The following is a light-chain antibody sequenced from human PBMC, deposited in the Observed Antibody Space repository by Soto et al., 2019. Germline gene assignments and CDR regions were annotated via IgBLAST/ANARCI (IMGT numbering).Light chain of an antibody. J-gene: IGLJ2*01. Sequence: QSALTQPRSVSGSPGQSVTISRTGTSSDVGGYNYVSWYQQHPGKAPKLMIYDVSKRPSGVPDRFSGSKSGNTASLTISGLQAEDEADYYCCSYAGSYGVVFGGGTKLTVL. CDR1: SSDVGGYNY. V-gene: IGLV2-11*01. CDR3: CSYAGSYGVV. CDR2: DVS.